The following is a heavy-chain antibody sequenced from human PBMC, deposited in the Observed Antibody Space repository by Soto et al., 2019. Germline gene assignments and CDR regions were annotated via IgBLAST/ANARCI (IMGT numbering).Heavy chain of an antibody. CDR1: GGSISTKY. Sequence: NPSETLSLTCTVSGGSISTKYWTWIRQPPGKGLEWIGSIFYSGSTYYNPSLKSRVTISVDTSKNQFSLKLSSVTAADTAVYYCARHNLVGATTNYYYYGMDVWGQGTTVTVSS. J-gene: IGHJ6*02. CDR3: ARHNLVGATTNYYYYGMDV. D-gene: IGHD1-26*01. V-gene: IGHV4-59*05. CDR2: IFYSGST.